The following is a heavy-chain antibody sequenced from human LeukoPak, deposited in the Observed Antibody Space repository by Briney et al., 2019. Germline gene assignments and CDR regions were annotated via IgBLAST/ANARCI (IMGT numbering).Heavy chain of an antibody. Sequence: GRSLRLSCAASGFTFSSYNMNWVRQAPGKGLEWVSSISSSGSYIHYADSVKGRFTISRDNAKNSLYLQMNSLRAEDTAVYYCARGTICCFNYWGQGTLVTVSS. CDR1: GFTFSSYN. J-gene: IGHJ4*02. CDR2: ISSSGSYI. D-gene: IGHD2-8*01. CDR3: ARGTICCFNY. V-gene: IGHV3-21*01.